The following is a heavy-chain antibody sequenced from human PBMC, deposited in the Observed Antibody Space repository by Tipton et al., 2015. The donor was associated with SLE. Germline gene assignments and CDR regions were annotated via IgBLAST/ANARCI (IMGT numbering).Heavy chain of an antibody. V-gene: IGHV4-34*01. Sequence: TLSLTCAVYGGSFSGYYWSWIRQPPGKGLEWIGEIYHSGSTNYNPSLKSRVTISVDKSKNQFSLKLSSVTAADTAVYYCARDPGVIAAAGTVRVDYWGQGTLVTVSS. CDR1: GGSFSGYY. J-gene: IGHJ4*02. CDR3: ARDPGVIAAAGTVRVDY. D-gene: IGHD6-13*01. CDR2: IYHSGST.